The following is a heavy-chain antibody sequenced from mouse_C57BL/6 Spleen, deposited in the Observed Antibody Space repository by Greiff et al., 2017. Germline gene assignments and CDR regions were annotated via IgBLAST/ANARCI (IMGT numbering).Heavy chain of an antibody. J-gene: IGHJ2*01. Sequence: QVHVKQSGAELVKPGASVKMSCKASGYTFTTYPIEWMKQNHGKSLEWIGNFHPYNDDTKYNEKFKGKATLTVEKSSSTVYLELIRLTSDDSAGYYSARRGGSNSYDFDYWGQGTTLTVSS. CDR1: GYTFTTYP. V-gene: IGHV1-47*01. CDR2: FHPYNDDT. D-gene: IGHD2-5*01. CDR3: ARRGGSNSYDFDY.